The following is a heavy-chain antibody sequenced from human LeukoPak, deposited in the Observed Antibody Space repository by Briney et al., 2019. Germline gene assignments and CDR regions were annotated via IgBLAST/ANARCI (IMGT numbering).Heavy chain of an antibody. CDR2: MNPNSGNT. Sequence: GASVKVSCKASGYTFTSYDINWVRQATGQGLEWMGWMNPNSGNTGYAQKFQGRVTITRNTSISTAYMELSRLRSDDTAVYYCARGFNYGKFDYWGQGTLVTVSS. V-gene: IGHV1-8*03. J-gene: IGHJ4*02. CDR3: ARGFNYGKFDY. D-gene: IGHD3-16*01. CDR1: GYTFTSYD.